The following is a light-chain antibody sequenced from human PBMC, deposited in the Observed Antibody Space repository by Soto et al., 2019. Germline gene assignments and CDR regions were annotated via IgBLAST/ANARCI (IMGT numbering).Light chain of an antibody. CDR1: SSDVGRYNI. V-gene: IGLV2-23*01. Sequence: QSALTQPASVSGSPGQSITISCTGSSSDVGRYNIVSWYQQHPGKAPKLMIYEGSQRPSGVSDRFSGSKSGNTASLTISGLQAEDEADYYCCSYAGDRDLIFGGGTKPTVL. J-gene: IGLJ2*01. CDR3: CSYAGDRDLI. CDR2: EGS.